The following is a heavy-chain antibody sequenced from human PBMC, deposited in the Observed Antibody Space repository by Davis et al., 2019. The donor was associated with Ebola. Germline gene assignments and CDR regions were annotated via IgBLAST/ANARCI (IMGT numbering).Heavy chain of an antibody. Sequence: PGGSLRLSCAASGFTFSSYGMHWVRQAPGKGLEWVAVISYDGSNKYYADSVKGRFTISRDNSKNTLYLQMNSLRAEDTAVYYCAKDPGKGSSGWYDQYWGQGTLVTVSS. CDR1: GFTFSSYG. V-gene: IGHV3-30*18. CDR2: ISYDGSNK. D-gene: IGHD6-19*01. J-gene: IGHJ4*02. CDR3: AKDPGKGSSGWYDQY.